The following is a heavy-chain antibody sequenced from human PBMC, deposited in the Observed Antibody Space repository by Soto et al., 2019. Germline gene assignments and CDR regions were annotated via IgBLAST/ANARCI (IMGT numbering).Heavy chain of an antibody. Sequence: ESGGGVVQPGRSLRLSCAASGFTFSSYGMHWVRQAPGKGLEWVAVISYDGSNKYYADSVKGRFTISRDNSKNTLYLQMNSLRAEDTAVYYCAKVFIARTDTAMSDYWGQGTLVTVSS. CDR3: AKVFIARTDTAMSDY. J-gene: IGHJ4*02. CDR1: GFTFSSYG. V-gene: IGHV3-30*18. CDR2: ISYDGSNK. D-gene: IGHD5-18*01.